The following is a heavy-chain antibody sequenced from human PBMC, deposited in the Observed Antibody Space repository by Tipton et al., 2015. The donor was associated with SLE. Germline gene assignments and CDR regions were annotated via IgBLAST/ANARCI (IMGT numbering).Heavy chain of an antibody. CDR2: IWFDSSSR. D-gene: IGHD1-26*01. V-gene: IGHV3-30*02. J-gene: IGHJ4*02. Sequence: SLRLSCAASGFALSDYSMHWVRQAPGRGLEWVAIIWFDSSSRSYGASVKGRFTISRDNSKNTLYLQMNSLRAEDTAVYYCAKGGYYFDYWGQGTLVTVSS. CDR3: AKGGYYFDY. CDR1: GFALSDYS.